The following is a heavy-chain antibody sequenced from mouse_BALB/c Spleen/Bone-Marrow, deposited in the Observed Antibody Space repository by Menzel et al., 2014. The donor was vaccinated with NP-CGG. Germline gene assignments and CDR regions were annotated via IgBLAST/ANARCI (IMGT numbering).Heavy chain of an antibody. V-gene: IGHV1-67*01. J-gene: IGHJ3*01. Sequence: QVQLKESGPELVRPGVSMKISCKGSGYTFTDYAMHWVKQSHAKSLEWIGVISTYSGNTNYNQKFKGKATMTVDKSSSTAYMELARLTSEDSAIYYCARSGYGYDWFAYWGQGTLVTVSA. CDR2: ISTYSGNT. CDR3: ARSGYGYDWFAY. CDR1: GYTFTDYA. D-gene: IGHD2-2*01.